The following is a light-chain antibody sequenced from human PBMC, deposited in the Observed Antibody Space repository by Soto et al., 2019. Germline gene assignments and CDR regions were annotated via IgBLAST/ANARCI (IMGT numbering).Light chain of an antibody. J-gene: IGLJ1*01. CDR2: DVS. Sequence: QSALTQPASVSGSPGQSITISCTGTSSDVGGYNYVSWYQQHPGKAPKLMMYDVSNRPSGVSNRFSGSKSGNTASLTISGLQAEDEDDYYCSSYTSSSTFYVCGTGPKVTVL. CDR1: SSDVGGYNY. CDR3: SSYTSSSTFYV. V-gene: IGLV2-14*01.